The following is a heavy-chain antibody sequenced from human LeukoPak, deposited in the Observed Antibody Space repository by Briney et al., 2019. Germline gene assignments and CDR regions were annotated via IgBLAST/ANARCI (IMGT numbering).Heavy chain of an antibody. D-gene: IGHD6-13*01. Sequence: ASVKVSCKASGGTFSSYATSWVRQAPGQGLEWMGGIIPIFGTANYAQKFQGRVTITTDESTSTAYMELSSLRSEDTAVYYCARAQYSSSWTPYYYYMDVWGKGTTVTVSS. CDR2: IIPIFGTA. CDR1: GGTFSSYA. CDR3: ARAQYSSSWTPYYYYMDV. V-gene: IGHV1-69*05. J-gene: IGHJ6*03.